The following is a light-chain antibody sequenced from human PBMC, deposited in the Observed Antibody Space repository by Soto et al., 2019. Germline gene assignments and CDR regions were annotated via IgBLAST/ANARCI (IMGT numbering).Light chain of an antibody. V-gene: IGLV1-47*02. CDR3: AAWDYRLSGYV. CDR2: SNN. CDR1: SSNIGSNY. J-gene: IGLJ1*01. Sequence: QSLLTQPPSASGTPGQRVTISCSGSSSNIGSNYVYWYQQLPGTAPKLLIYSNNQRPSGVPDRFSGSKSGTSASLAISGLRSEDEADYYCAAWDYRLSGYVVGNGTKVTVL.